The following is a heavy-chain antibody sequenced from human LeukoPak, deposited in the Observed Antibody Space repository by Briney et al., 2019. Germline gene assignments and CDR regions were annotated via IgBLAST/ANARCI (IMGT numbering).Heavy chain of an antibody. Sequence: GGSLRLSCAASGFTFDDYAMHWVRQAPGKGLEWVSGISWNSGSIGYADSVKGRFTISRDNAKNSLYLQMNSLRAEDTALYYCAKDIGVPPGGSYFYYYYGMDVWGQGTTVTVSS. D-gene: IGHD1-26*01. CDR3: AKDIGVPPGGSYFYYYYGMDV. CDR2: ISWNSGSI. CDR1: GFTFDDYA. J-gene: IGHJ6*02. V-gene: IGHV3-9*01.